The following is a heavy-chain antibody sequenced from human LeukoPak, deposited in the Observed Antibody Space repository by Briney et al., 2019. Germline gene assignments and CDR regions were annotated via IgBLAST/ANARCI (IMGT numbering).Heavy chain of an antibody. CDR1: GYTFTSYW. D-gene: IGHD6-6*01. CDR2: IHPGDSDT. Sequence: PGESLKISCKGSGYTFTSYWIGWVRQMPGKGLEWMGIIHPGDSDTRYSPSFQGQVTISTDKSIGTAYLQWSSLKASDTAMYYCARLLRPYNNSGYFDYWGQGTLVTVSS. V-gene: IGHV5-51*01. J-gene: IGHJ4*02. CDR3: ARLLRPYNNSGYFDY.